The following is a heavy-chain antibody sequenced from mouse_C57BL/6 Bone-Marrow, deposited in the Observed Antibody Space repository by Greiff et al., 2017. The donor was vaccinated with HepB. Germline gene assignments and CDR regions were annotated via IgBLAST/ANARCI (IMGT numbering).Heavy chain of an antibody. Sequence: QVQLKESGAELVKPGASVKISCKASGYAFSSYWMNWVKQRPGKGLEWIGQIYPGDGDTNYNGKFKGKATLTADKSSSTAYMQLSSLTSEDSAVYFCARWLTTVVASDVWGTGTTVTVSS. CDR1: GYAFSSYW. V-gene: IGHV1-80*01. CDR2: IYPGDGDT. D-gene: IGHD1-1*01. CDR3: ARWLTTVVASDV. J-gene: IGHJ1*03.